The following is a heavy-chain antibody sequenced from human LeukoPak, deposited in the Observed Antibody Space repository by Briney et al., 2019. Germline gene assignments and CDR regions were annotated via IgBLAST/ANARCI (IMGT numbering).Heavy chain of an antibody. D-gene: IGHD3-10*01. J-gene: IGHJ3*02. V-gene: IGHV3-74*01. CDR2: INSDGSST. CDR1: GFTFSSYG. Sequence: GGSLRLSCAASGFTFSSYGMSWVRQAPGKGLVWVSRINSDGSSTSYADSVKGRFTISRDNAKNTLYLQMNSLRAEDTAVFYCARARRADLRFGEAFRHSKAVHAFDIWGQGTMVTVSS. CDR3: ARARRADLRFGEAFRHSKAVHAFDI.